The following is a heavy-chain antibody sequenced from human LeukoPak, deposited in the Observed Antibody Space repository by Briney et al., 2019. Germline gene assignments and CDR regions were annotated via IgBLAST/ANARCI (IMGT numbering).Heavy chain of an antibody. Sequence: GGSLRLSCAASGFTFTNYWMHWVRQAPGMGLVWVSRLPPDELGIIYADSVKGRFTVSRDSAKNTVYLQMNNLRVDDTAMYYCVGTIASRGSEYWGQGALVTVSS. CDR2: LPPDELGI. D-gene: IGHD6-6*01. J-gene: IGHJ4*02. CDR3: VGTIASRGSEY. V-gene: IGHV3-74*01. CDR1: GFTFTNYW.